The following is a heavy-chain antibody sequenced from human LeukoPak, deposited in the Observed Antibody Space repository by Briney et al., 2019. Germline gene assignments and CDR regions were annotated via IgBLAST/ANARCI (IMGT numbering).Heavy chain of an antibody. Sequence: PGGSLRLSCAASGFTFSSYSMNWVRQAPGKGLEWVSSISSSSSYINYADSVRGRFTISRDNAKNSLFLQMDSLRGEDTAVYYCAKPARTDCADYWGQGTLVTVSS. CDR2: ISSSSSYI. V-gene: IGHV3-21*01. CDR3: AKPARTDCADY. J-gene: IGHJ4*02. D-gene: IGHD2-21*02. CDR1: GFTFSSYS.